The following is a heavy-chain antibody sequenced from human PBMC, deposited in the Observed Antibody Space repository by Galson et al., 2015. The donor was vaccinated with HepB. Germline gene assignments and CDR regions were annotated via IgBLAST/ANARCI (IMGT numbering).Heavy chain of an antibody. Sequence: TLSLTCTVSGGSISSGDYYWSWIRQPPGKGLEWIGYIYYSGSTYYNPSLKSRVTISVDTSKNQFSLKLSSVTAADTAVYYCARDTSGILTGYYGSSAFDIWGQGTMVTVSS. CDR1: GGSISSGDYY. J-gene: IGHJ3*02. CDR3: ARDTSGILTGYYGSSAFDI. D-gene: IGHD3-9*01. CDR2: IYYSGST. V-gene: IGHV4-30-4*01.